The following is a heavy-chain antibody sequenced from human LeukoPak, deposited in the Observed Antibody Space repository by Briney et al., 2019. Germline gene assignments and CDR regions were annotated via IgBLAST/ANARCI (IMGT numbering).Heavy chain of an antibody. CDR1: GGSISSITYS. D-gene: IGHD1-26*01. CDR2: SYYSGST. J-gene: IGHJ5*02. Sequence: PSETLSLTCTVSGGSISSITYSWGWIRQPPGKGLEWIGSSYYSGSTDYNPSLKSRVSILVDTSKNQLSLHLSSVTAADTAVYYCARRHSGSYYGKHWFDPWGQGTLVTVSS. CDR3: ARRHSGSYYGKHWFDP. V-gene: IGHV4-39*01.